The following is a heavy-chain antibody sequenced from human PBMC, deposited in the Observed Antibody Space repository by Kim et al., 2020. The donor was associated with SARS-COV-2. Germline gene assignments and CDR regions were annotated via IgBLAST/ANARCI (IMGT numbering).Heavy chain of an antibody. CDR2: INHSGST. D-gene: IGHD3-3*01. CDR3: ARSPGTDTYYDFWSGYYTLYYFDY. V-gene: IGHV4-34*01. CDR1: GGSFSGYY. Sequence: SETLSLTCAVYGGSFSGYYWSWIRQPPGKGLEWIGEINHSGSTNYNPSLKSRVTISVDTSKNQFSLKLSSVTAADTAVYYCARSPGTDTYYDFWSGYYTLYYFDYWGQGTLVTVSS. J-gene: IGHJ4*02.